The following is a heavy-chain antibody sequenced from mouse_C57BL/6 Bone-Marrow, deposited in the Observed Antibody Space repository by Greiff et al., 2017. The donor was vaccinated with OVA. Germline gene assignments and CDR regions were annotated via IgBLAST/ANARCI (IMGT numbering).Heavy chain of an antibody. CDR2: LDPENGDT. CDR1: GFNIKDDY. Sequence: VKLMESGAELVRPGASVKLSCTASGFNIKDDYMHWVKQRPEQGLEWIGWLDPENGDTEYASKFQGKATITADTSSNTAYLQLSSLTSEDTAVYYCTSYGNFDYWGQGTTLTVSS. CDR3: TSYGNFDY. D-gene: IGHD2-1*01. J-gene: IGHJ2*01. V-gene: IGHV14-4*01.